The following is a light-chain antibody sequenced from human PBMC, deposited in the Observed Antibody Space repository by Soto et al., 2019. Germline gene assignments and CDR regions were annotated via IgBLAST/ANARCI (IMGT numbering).Light chain of an antibody. CDR3: GAWDGSLIAGV. V-gene: IGLV1-51*01. CDR1: SSNVGTNY. J-gene: IGLJ3*02. Sequence: QSALTQPPSVSAAPGQKVTISCSGSSSNVGTNYVSWYQQLHATAPKLLIYDDDRRPSGIPDRFSGSKSGTSATLGITGLQTGDEADYYCGAWDGSLIAGVFGGGTKLTVL. CDR2: DDD.